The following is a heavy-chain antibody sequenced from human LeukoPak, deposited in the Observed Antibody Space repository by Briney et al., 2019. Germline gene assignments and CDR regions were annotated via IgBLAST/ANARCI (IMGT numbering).Heavy chain of an antibody. CDR2: IIPIFGTA. CDR1: GYTFTSYG. Sequence: GASVKVSCKASGYTFTSYGISWVRQAPGQGLEWMGGIIPIFGTANYAQKFQGRVTITADESTSTAYMELSSLRSEDTAVYYCARGYCSSTSCYTLFDYWGQGTLVTVSS. D-gene: IGHD2-2*02. V-gene: IGHV1-69*13. J-gene: IGHJ4*02. CDR3: ARGYCSSTSCYTLFDY.